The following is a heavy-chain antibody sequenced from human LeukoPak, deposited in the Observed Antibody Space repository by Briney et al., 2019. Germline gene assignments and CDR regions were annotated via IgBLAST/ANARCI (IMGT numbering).Heavy chain of an antibody. Sequence: MSSATLSLTCSVSGGSISTDYWGWIRQPPGKGLEWHGYIYYSGSTNYNPSLRSLVTISVDTSKNPLSLNLTTVTAGDTGVYSCARAQLNLVVDFGMFVWGQGTTFTVSS. D-gene: IGHD2-15*01. J-gene: IGHJ6*02. CDR1: GGSISTDY. CDR2: IYYSGST. CDR3: ARAQLNLVVDFGMFV. V-gene: IGHV4-59*01.